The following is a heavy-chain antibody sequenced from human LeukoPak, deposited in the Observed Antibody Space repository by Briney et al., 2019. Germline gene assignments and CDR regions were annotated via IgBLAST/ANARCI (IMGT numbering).Heavy chain of an antibody. D-gene: IGHD2-2*01. CDR3: AAYQLLEGWFDP. V-gene: IGHV3-23*01. CDR1: GFTFSSYA. J-gene: IGHJ5*02. Sequence: PGGSLRLSCAASGFTFSSYAMSWVRQAPGKGLEWVSAISGSGGSTHYADSVKGRFTISRDNSKNTLYLQMNSLSAEDTAVYYCAAYQLLEGWFDPWGQGTLVTVSS. CDR2: ISGSGGST.